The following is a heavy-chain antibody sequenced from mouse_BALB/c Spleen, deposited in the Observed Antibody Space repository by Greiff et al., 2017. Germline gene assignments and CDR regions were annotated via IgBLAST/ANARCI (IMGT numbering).Heavy chain of an antibody. CDR1: GFTFSDYY. CDR3: ARDGGMDY. V-gene: IGHV5-4*02. D-gene: IGHD1-1*02. CDR2: ISDGGRYT. Sequence: EVQLVESGGGLVKPGGSLKLSCAASGFTFSDYYMYWVRQTPEKRLEWVATISDGGRYTYYPDSVKGRFTISRDNAKNNLYLQMSSLKSEDTAMYYCARDGGMDYWGQGTSVTVSS. J-gene: IGHJ4*01.